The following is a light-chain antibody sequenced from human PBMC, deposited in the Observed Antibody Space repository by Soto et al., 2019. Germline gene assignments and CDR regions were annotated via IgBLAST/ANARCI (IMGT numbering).Light chain of an antibody. Sequence: DIQMTQSPSTLSASAGDTVTITCRASESIDNWLAWYQQKPGKAPNLLLFAASTLVGGVPSRFSGRGSGTEFTLTISSLQADDFATYYCQQYHTDWTFGQGTKVEIK. CDR3: QQYHTDWT. V-gene: IGKV1-5*01. J-gene: IGKJ1*01. CDR2: AAS. CDR1: ESIDNW.